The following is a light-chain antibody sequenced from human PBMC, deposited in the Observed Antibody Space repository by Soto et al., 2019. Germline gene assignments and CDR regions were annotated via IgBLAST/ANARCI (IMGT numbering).Light chain of an antibody. CDR2: EVS. J-gene: IGLJ1*01. V-gene: IGLV2-23*02. Sequence: QSVLTQPASVSGSPGQSITISCTGTSSDVGSYSLVSWYQQHPGKAPKLMIYEVSKRPSGVSNRLSGSKSGNTASLTISGLQAEDEADYYCCSYAGSSTFYVFGTGTKVTVL. CDR1: SSDVGSYSL. CDR3: CSYAGSSTFYV.